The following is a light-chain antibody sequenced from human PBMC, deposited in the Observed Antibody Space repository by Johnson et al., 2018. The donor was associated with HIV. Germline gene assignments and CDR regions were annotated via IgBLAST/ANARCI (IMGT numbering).Light chain of an antibody. CDR1: SSNIGNNY. CDR3: GTWDSSLSAGV. Sequence: HSVLTQPPSVSAAPGQKVTISCSGSSSNIGNNYVSWYQQLPGTAPKLLIYENNKRPSGIPDRFSGSKSGTSATLCITGHQTGDEADYYCGTWDSSLSAGVFGTGTKVTVL. J-gene: IGLJ1*01. CDR2: ENN. V-gene: IGLV1-51*02.